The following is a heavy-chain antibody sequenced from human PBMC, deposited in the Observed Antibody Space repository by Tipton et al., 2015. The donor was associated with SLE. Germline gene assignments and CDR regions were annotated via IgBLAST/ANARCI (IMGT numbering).Heavy chain of an antibody. Sequence: QLVQSGAEVKKPGASVKVSCKASEYNFTSHSLHWVRQAPGQGLEWMGIIIPRGVSTRYAQKFQGRVSMTRDTSTNTVYMELSSLRSEDTAVYYCARGGPYQRLPLCMDVWGKGTTVTVSS. J-gene: IGHJ6*03. CDR3: ARGGPYQRLPLCMDV. D-gene: IGHD2-2*01. CDR2: IIPRGVST. CDR1: EYNFTSHS. V-gene: IGHV1-46*01.